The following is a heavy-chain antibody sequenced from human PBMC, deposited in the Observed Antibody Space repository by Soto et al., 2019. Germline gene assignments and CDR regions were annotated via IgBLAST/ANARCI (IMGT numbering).Heavy chain of an antibody. D-gene: IGHD5-12*01. CDR1: RDTFTTYV. CDR2: INAGNGDT. V-gene: IGHV1-3*01. J-gene: IGHJ4*02. CDR3: ARDAPSHGYNRIFDF. Sequence: ASVKVSCKASRDTFTTYVIHWVRQAPGQRLEWMGWINAGNGDTRYSERFQGRVTITRDTSATTAYMELSSLTSEDTAVYFCARDAPSHGYNRIFDFWGQGTLVTVSS.